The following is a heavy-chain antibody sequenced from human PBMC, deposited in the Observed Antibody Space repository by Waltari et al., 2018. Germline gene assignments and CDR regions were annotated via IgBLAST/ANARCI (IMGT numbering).Heavy chain of an antibody. CDR3: AVRGREGILTGYGY. V-gene: IGHV1-69*10. J-gene: IGHJ4*02. Sequence: QVQLVQSGAEVKKPGSSVKVSCKASGATFSSYAISWVRQAPGQGLEWMGGIIPILGIANYAQKFQGRVTITADRSTSTAYMELSSLRSEGTAVYYWAVRGREGILTGYGYWGQGTLVTVSS. D-gene: IGHD3-9*01. CDR2: IIPILGIA. CDR1: GATFSSYA.